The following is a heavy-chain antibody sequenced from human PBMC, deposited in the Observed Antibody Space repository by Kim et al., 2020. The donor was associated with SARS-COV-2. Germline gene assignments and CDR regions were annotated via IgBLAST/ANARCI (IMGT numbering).Heavy chain of an antibody. Sequence: NYNPSLKSRVTISVDTSKNQFSLKLSSVTAADTAVYYCARRGTAVAGIDYWGQGTLVTVSS. CDR3: ARRGTAVAGIDY. V-gene: IGHV4-34*01. J-gene: IGHJ4*02. D-gene: IGHD6-19*01.